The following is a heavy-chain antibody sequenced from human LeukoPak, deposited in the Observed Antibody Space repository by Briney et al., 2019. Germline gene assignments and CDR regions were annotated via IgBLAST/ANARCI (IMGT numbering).Heavy chain of an antibody. CDR3: AKDNCSSTSCYPGY. CDR1: GFTFSSYG. J-gene: IGHJ4*02. Sequence: GGSLRLSCAASGFTFSSYGMHWVRQAPGKGLEWVAFIRYDGSNKYYADSVKGRFTISRDNSKNTLYLQMNSLRAEDTAVYYCAKDNCSSTSCYPGYWGQGTLVTVSS. CDR2: IRYDGSNK. V-gene: IGHV3-30*02. D-gene: IGHD2-2*01.